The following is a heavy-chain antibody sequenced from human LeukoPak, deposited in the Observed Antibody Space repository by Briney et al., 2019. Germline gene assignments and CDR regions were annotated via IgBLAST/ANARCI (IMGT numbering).Heavy chain of an antibody. J-gene: IGHJ4*02. CDR2: ISSSSSYI. V-gene: IGHV3-21*04. CDR1: GFTFSSYS. Sequence: GGSLRLSCAASGFTFSSYSMNWVRQAPGKGLEWVSSISSSSSYIYYADSVKGRFTISRDNAKNSLYLQMNSLRVEDTAVYYCAAFPRSSIRGVTMEPIDFWGLGTLVTVSS. D-gene: IGHD3-10*01. CDR3: AAFPRSSIRGVTMEPIDF.